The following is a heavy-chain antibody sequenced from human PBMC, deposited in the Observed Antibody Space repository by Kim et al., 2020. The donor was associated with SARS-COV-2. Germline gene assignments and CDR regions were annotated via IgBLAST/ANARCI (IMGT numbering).Heavy chain of an antibody. CDR1: GGSFSGYY. J-gene: IGHJ4*02. CDR2: INHSGST. Sequence: SETLSLTCAVYGGSFSGYYWSWIRQPPGKGLEWIGEINHSGSTNYNPSLKSRVTISVDTSKNQFSLKLSSVTAADTAVYYCALAGPGLFDYWGQGTLVTVSS. CDR3: ALAGPGLFDY. D-gene: IGHD6-19*01. V-gene: IGHV4-34*01.